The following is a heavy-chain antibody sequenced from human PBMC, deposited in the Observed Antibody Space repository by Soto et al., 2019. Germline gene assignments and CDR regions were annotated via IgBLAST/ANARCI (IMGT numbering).Heavy chain of an antibody. CDR2: ISGSGGST. CDR1: GFTFSGYA. CDR3: LKGKAVAEYAYDI. D-gene: IGHD6-19*01. V-gene: IGHV3-23*01. J-gene: IGHJ3*02. Sequence: GGSLRLSCAVSGFTFSGYAMSWVRQAPGKGLEWVSVISGSGGSTYYADSVKGRFTISRDNSKNTLSLQMISLRAEDTAVYYCLKGKAVAEYAYDIWGQGTLVTVSS.